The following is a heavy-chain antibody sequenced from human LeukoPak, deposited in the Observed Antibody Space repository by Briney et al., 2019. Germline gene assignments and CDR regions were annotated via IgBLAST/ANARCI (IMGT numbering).Heavy chain of an antibody. CDR3: ARDASSGWSLYGMDV. D-gene: IGHD6-19*01. V-gene: IGHV4-59*01. Sequence: SETLSLTCTVSGGSISSYYWSWIRQPPGKGLEWIGYIYYSGSTNYNPSLKSRVTISVDTSENQFSLKLSSVTAADTAVYYCARDASSGWSLYGMDVWGQGTTVTVSS. J-gene: IGHJ6*02. CDR1: GGSISSYY. CDR2: IYYSGST.